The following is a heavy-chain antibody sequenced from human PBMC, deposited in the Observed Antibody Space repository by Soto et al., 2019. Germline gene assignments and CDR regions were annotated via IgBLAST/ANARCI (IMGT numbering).Heavy chain of an antibody. Sequence: PGGSLRLSCAASGFTFSSYAMSWVRQAPGKGLEWVSAISGSGGSTYYADSVKGRFTISRDNSKNTLYLQMNSLRAEDTAVYYCAKALGYCSSTSCYGGDYYYYGMDVWGQGTTVTVSS. CDR2: ISGSGGST. CDR1: GFTFSSYA. V-gene: IGHV3-23*01. D-gene: IGHD2-2*01. J-gene: IGHJ6*02. CDR3: AKALGYCSSTSCYGGDYYYYGMDV.